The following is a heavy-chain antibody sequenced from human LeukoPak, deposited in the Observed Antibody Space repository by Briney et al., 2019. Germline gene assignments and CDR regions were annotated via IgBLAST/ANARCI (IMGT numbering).Heavy chain of an antibody. V-gene: IGHV3-49*04. Sequence: GGSLSLSCTASGFTFGDYDMSWVRQAPGKGLEWVGFIRSKAYGGTIEYAASVKGRFTISRDDSKSIAYLQMNSLKTEDTAVYYCSCSGSYFGPFDYWGQGTLVTVSS. J-gene: IGHJ4*02. CDR2: IRSKAYGGTI. CDR3: SCSGSYFGPFDY. D-gene: IGHD1-26*01. CDR1: GFTFGDYD.